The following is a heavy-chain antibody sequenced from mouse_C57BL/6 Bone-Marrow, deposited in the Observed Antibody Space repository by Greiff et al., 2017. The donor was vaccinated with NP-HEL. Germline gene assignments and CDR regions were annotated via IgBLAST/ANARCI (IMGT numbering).Heavy chain of an antibody. V-gene: IGHV1-61*01. CDR2: IYPSDSET. J-gene: IGHJ3*01. Sequence: QVQLQQPGAELVRPGSSVKLSCKASGYTFTSYWMDWVKQRPGQGLEWIGNIYPSDSETHYNQKFKDKATLTVDKSSSTAYMQLSSLTAEDSAVYYCARLQGRAYWGQGTLVTVSA. CDR1: GYTFTSYW. CDR3: ARLQGRAY. D-gene: IGHD3-3*01.